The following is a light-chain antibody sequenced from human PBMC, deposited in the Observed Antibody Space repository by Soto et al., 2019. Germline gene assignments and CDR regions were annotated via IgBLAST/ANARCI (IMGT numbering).Light chain of an antibody. CDR1: QSVGSK. Sequence: EIVMTQSPATLSVSPGERVTLSCRASQSVGSKLAWYQQKPGQPPRLLIYGATSRATEIPARFSGSGSGTEFTLTIDSLQSEDFAVYYCQQYNNWPPWTFGPGTKVKIK. J-gene: IGKJ1*01. V-gene: IGKV3-15*01. CDR2: GAT. CDR3: QQYNNWPPWT.